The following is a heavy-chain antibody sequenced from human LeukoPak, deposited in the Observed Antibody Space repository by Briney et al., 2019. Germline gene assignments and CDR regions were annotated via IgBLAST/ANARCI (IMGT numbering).Heavy chain of an antibody. J-gene: IGHJ3*02. V-gene: IGHV1-24*01. D-gene: IGHD3-16*02. CDR2: FDPEDGET. CDR1: GYTLTELS. Sequence: ASVKVSCKVSGYTLTELSMHWVRQAPGKGLEWMGGFDPEDGETIYAQKFQGRVTMTEDTSTDTAYMELSSLRSEDTAVYYCATVSTLSDAFDIWGQGTMVTVSS. CDR3: ATVSTLSDAFDI.